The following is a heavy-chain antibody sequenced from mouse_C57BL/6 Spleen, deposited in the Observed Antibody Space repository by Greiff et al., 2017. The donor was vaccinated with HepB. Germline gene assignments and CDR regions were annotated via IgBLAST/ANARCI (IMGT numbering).Heavy chain of an antibody. CDR2: INPGSGGT. CDR3: ARHPTVVAPMDY. V-gene: IGHV1-54*01. D-gene: IGHD1-1*01. Sequence: VQLQQSGAELVRPGTSVKVSCKASGYAFTNYLIEWVKQRPGQGLEWIGVINPGSGGTNYNEKVKGKAKLTADKSSSTAYMQLSSLTSEDSAVYFCARHPTVVAPMDYWGQGTSVTVSS. J-gene: IGHJ4*01. CDR1: GYAFTNYL.